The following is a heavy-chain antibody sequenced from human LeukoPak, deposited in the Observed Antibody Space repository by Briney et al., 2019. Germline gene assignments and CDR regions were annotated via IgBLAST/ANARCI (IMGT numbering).Heavy chain of an antibody. Sequence: ASVKVSCKASGYTFTSYGISWVRQAPGQGLEWMGWISAYNGNTNYAQKLQGRVTMTRGMSTSTVYMELSSLRSEDTAVYYCARATVQLWFEYYYYYMDVWGKGTTVTVSS. V-gene: IGHV1-18*01. CDR1: GYTFTSYG. D-gene: IGHD5-18*01. J-gene: IGHJ6*03. CDR2: ISAYNGNT. CDR3: ARATVQLWFEYYYYYMDV.